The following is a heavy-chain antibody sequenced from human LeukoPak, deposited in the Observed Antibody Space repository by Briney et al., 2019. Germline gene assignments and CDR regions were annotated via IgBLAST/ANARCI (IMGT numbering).Heavy chain of an antibody. Sequence: GGSLRLSCAASGFTVSSNYMSWVRPAPGKGLEWVSVIYSGGSTYYADSVKGRFTISRDNSKNTLYLQMNSLRAEDTAVYYCAATHVDYYDSSGYYQFDYWGQGTLVTVSS. J-gene: IGHJ4*02. CDR2: IYSGGST. V-gene: IGHV3-66*01. D-gene: IGHD3-22*01. CDR3: AATHVDYYDSSGYYQFDY. CDR1: GFTVSSNY.